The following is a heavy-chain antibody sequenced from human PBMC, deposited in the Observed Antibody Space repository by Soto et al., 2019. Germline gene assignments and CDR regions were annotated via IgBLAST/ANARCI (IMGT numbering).Heavy chain of an antibody. CDR3: ATSFGSGSRAFDS. CDR1: GDTFNFYT. CDR2: FNPILSFS. J-gene: IGHJ4*02. V-gene: IGHV1-69*02. D-gene: IGHD3-10*01. Sequence: QVQLVQSGAEVTKPGSSVKVSCKASGDTFNFYTINWVRQAPGLGLEWMGRFNPILSFSNSALKFQGRVTLTADKSTSTAYMVLSSLRSEDTAIYYCATSFGSGSRAFDSWGQGALVTVSS.